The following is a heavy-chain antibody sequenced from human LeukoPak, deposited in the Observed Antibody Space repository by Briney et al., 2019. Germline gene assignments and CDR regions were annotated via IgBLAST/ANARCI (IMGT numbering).Heavy chain of an antibody. J-gene: IGHJ3*02. Sequence: PGGSLRLSCAASGFTFSSYGMHWVRQAPGKGLEWVAVISYDGSNKYYADSVKGRFTISRDNSKNTLYLQMNSLRAEDTAVYYCANLAVDAFDIWGQGTMVTVSS. CDR3: ANLAVDAFDI. CDR2: ISYDGSNK. CDR1: GFTFSSYG. V-gene: IGHV3-30*18. D-gene: IGHD6-19*01.